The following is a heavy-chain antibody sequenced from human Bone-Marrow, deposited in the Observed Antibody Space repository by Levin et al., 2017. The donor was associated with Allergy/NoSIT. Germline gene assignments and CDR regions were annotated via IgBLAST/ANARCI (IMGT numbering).Heavy chain of an antibody. CDR3: AKDYQGYINF. D-gene: IGHD5-24*01. V-gene: IGHV3-30*18. Sequence: GGSLRLSCVASGFPFRNYAIHWVRQAPGKGLEWVALTSPDGSNRYYADSVKGRFTISRDNSKNTLYLQMDSLRTEDTAMYFCAKDYQGYINFWGQGTLVTVSP. CDR1: GFPFRNYA. CDR2: TSPDGSNR. J-gene: IGHJ4*02.